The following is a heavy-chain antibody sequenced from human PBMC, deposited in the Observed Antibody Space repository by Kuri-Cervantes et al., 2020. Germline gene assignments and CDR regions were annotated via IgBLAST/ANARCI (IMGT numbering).Heavy chain of an antibody. Sequence: ETLSLTCAASGFTFDDYAMHRVRQAPGKGLEWVSLISWDGGSTYYADSVKGRFTISRDNSKNSLYLQMNSLRAEDTALYYCAKDIGITIPYYYMDVWGKGTTVTVSS. D-gene: IGHD2-21*01. V-gene: IGHV3-43D*04. J-gene: IGHJ6*03. CDR2: ISWDGGST. CDR3: AKDIGITIPYYYMDV. CDR1: GFTFDDYA.